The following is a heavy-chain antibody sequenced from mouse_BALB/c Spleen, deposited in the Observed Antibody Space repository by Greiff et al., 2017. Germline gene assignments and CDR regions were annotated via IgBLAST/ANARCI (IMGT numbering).Heavy chain of an antibody. Sequence: EVQLVETGGGLVQPKGSLKLSCAASGFTFNTNAMNWVRQAPGKGLEWVARIRSKSNNYATYYADSVKDRFTISRDDSQSMLYLQMNNLKTEDTAMYYCVRSYYGNWYFDVWGAGTTVTVSS. CDR3: VRSYYGNWYFDV. CDR2: IRSKSNNYAT. J-gene: IGHJ1*01. D-gene: IGHD2-10*01. V-gene: IGHV10S3*01. CDR1: GFTFNTNA.